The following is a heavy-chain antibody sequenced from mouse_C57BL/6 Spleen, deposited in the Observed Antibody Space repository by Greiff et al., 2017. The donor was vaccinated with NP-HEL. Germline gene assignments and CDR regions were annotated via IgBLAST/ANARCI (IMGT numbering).Heavy chain of an antibody. CDR1: GYTFTGYW. Sequence: LVESGAELMKPGASVKLSCKATGYTFTGYWIEWVKQRPGHGLEWIGEILPGSGSTNYTEKFKGKATFTADTSSNTAYMQLSSLTTEDSAIYDRARKAYDDYEDYWGQGTTLTVSS. CDR3: ARKAYDDYEDY. V-gene: IGHV1-9*01. J-gene: IGHJ2*01. D-gene: IGHD2-4*01. CDR2: ILPGSGST.